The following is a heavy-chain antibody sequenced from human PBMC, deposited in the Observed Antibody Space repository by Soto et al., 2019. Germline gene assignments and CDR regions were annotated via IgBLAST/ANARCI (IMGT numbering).Heavy chain of an antibody. V-gene: IGHV1-69*13. CDR3: ARESNANTFDY. D-gene: IGHD3-16*01. CDR1: GGTFSSYA. J-gene: IGHJ4*02. Sequence: SVKVSCTASGGTFSSYAISWVRQAPGQGLEWMGGIIPIFGTANCGQKFQGRVTITADESTRTAYMELSRLRSEDTAVPYCARESNANTFDYSGQGTLVTVSS. CDR2: IIPIFGTA.